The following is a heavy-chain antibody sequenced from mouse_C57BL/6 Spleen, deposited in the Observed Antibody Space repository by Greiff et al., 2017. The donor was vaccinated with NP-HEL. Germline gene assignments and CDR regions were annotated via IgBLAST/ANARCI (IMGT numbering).Heavy chain of an antibody. J-gene: IGHJ2*01. V-gene: IGHV1-69*01. CDR1: GYTFTSYW. CDR3: ARDVAY. Sequence: QVQLQQPGAELVMPGASVKLSCKASGYTFTSYWMHWVKQRPGQGLEWIGEIDPSDSYTNYNQKFKGNSTLTVDKSSSTAYMQLSSLTSEDSAVYYCARDVAYWGQGTTLTVSS. CDR2: IDPSDSYT. D-gene: IGHD3-3*01.